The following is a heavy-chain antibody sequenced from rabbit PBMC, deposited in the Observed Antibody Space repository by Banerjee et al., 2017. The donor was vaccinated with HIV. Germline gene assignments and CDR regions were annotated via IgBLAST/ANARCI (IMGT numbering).Heavy chain of an antibody. Sequence: QEQLVESGGGLVQPEGSLTLTCTASGFDFSSNAMCWVRQAPGKGLEWIGCIYTGDGITYYASWAKGRFTISKTSSTTVTLQMTSLTAADTATYFCARWRPDSSYYLDLWGPGTLVTVS. CDR3: ARWRPDSSYYLDL. D-gene: IGHD8-1*01. CDR1: GFDFSSNA. V-gene: IGHV1S47*01. J-gene: IGHJ4*01. CDR2: IYTGDGIT.